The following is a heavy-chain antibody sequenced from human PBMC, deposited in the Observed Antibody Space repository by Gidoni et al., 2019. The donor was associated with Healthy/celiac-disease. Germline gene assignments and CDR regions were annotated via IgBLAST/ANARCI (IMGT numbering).Heavy chain of an antibody. Sequence: EVQLLESGGGLVQPGGSLRLSCAASGFTFSRYAMSWARPAPGKGLEWVSAISGSGGSTYYADSVKGRFTISRDNSKNTLYLQMNSLRAEDTAVYYCAKATLGYCSGGSCYPAYYFDYWGQGTLVTVSS. CDR2: ISGSGGST. J-gene: IGHJ4*02. D-gene: IGHD2-15*01. V-gene: IGHV3-23*01. CDR3: AKATLGYCSGGSCYPAYYFDY. CDR1: GFTFSRYA.